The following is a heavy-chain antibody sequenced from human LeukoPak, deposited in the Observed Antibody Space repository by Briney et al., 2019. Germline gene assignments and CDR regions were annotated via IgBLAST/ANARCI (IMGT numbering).Heavy chain of an antibody. Sequence: SVKVSCKASGGTFSSYAISWVRQAPGQGLEWMGRIIPILGIANYAQKFQGRVTITADKSTSSAYMELSSLRSEDTAVYYCARVGSSGFYWGQGTLVTVSS. CDR1: GGTFSSYA. CDR2: IIPILGIA. D-gene: IGHD6-19*01. J-gene: IGHJ4*02. V-gene: IGHV1-69*04. CDR3: ARVGSSGFY.